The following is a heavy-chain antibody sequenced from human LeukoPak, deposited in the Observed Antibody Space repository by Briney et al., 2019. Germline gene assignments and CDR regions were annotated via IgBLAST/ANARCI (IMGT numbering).Heavy chain of an antibody. CDR1: GYTFTSYD. J-gene: IGHJ5*02. D-gene: IGHD2-2*01. CDR3: ARDGVVVVPAAIRSNWFDP. Sequence: ASVKVSCKASGYTFTSYDINWVRQAPGQGLEWMGWINPNSGGTNYAQKFQGRVTMTRDTSISTAYMELSRLRSDDTAVYYCARDGVVVVPAAIRSNWFDPWGQGTLVTVSS. V-gene: IGHV1-2*02. CDR2: INPNSGGT.